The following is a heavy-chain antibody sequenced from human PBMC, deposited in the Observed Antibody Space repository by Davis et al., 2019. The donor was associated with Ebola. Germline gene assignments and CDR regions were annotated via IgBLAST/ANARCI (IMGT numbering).Heavy chain of an antibody. CDR1: GFTFSNAW. Sequence: GESLKISCVASGFTFSNAWMAWVRQAPGKGLEWVGRIKTNADGGTVAYAAPVKGRFTISRDDAEQTLYLDMDSLKTEDTAVYYCTTDPGMMITFGGVVNHYGMDVWGQGTTVTVSS. CDR2: IKTNADGGTV. V-gene: IGHV3-15*01. D-gene: IGHD3-16*01. J-gene: IGHJ6*02. CDR3: TTDPGMMITFGGVVNHYGMDV.